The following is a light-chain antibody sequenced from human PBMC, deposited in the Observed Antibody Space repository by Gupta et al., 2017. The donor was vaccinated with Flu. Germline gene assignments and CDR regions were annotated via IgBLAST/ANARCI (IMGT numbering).Light chain of an antibody. CDR1: TRDIGTYNL. CDR3: SSYAGSDAVGV. V-gene: IGLV2-23*01. J-gene: IGLJ1*01. CDR2: QNI. Sequence: ITISCTGSTRDIGTYNLVSWYHQHPGEAPRLIFFQNIKRPSGVSYRFSGSKSANAASLTISGLQREDEADYYCSSYAGSDAVGVFGAGTRVTVL.